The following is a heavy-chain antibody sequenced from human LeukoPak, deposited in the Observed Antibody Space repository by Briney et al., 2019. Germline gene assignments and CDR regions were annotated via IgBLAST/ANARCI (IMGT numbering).Heavy chain of an antibody. CDR1: SDSVSNNRAS. CDR3: VRIRGLGLFDY. V-gene: IGHV6-1*01. J-gene: IGHJ4*02. Sequence: SQTVSLTCAFASDSVSNNRASWGWIRQSPSRGLEWLERTSYRSQWFDDNAPSVRSRIPINPDTSKNKFSLQFNSVTPEDTAVYYCVRIRGLGLFDYWGQGTLVTVSS. D-gene: IGHD1-26*01. CDR2: TSYRSQWFD.